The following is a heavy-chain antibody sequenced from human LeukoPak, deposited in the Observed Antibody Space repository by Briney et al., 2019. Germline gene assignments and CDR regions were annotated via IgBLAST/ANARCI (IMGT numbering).Heavy chain of an antibody. CDR3: ARGGSSWYPKGFRY. Sequence: PGGSLRLSCAASGFTFSTYAMTWVRQAPGKGLEWVSLISGTGGSTYYADSVKGRFTISRDNAKNSLYLQMNSLRAEDTAVYYCARGGSSWYPKGFRYWGQGTLVTVSS. CDR2: ISGTGGST. D-gene: IGHD6-13*01. J-gene: IGHJ4*02. CDR1: GFTFSTYA. V-gene: IGHV3-23*01.